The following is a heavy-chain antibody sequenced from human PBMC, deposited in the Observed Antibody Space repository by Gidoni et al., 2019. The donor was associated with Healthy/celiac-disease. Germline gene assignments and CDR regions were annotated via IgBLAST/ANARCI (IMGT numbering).Heavy chain of an antibody. CDR2: IYSGGST. CDR1: GFTVRSHY. J-gene: IGHJ6*02. V-gene: IGHV3-53*01. CDR3: ASNCIAAAGHCYYYYYGMDV. D-gene: IGHD6-13*01. Sequence: EVQLVESGGGLIQPGVSMRLSCAASGFTVRSHYLSWVRQAPGKGLEWVSVIYSGGSTYYADSVKGRFTISRDNSKNTLYLQMNSLRAEDTAVYYCASNCIAAAGHCYYYYYGMDVWGQGTTVTVSS.